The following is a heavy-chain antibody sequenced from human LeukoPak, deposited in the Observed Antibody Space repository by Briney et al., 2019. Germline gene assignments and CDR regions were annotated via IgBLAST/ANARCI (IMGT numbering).Heavy chain of an antibody. D-gene: IGHD5-24*01. CDR3: ARGLQFEAFDI. CDR2: IYYSGST. CDR1: GGSISSGDFY. V-gene: IGHV4-39*01. J-gene: IGHJ3*02. Sequence: SETLSLTCIVSGGSISSGDFYWSWIRQPPGKGLEWIGNIYYSGSTYYDPSLKSRLTISIDTSKNQFSLKLNSVTAADTAVYYCARGLQFEAFDIWGQGTMVTVSS.